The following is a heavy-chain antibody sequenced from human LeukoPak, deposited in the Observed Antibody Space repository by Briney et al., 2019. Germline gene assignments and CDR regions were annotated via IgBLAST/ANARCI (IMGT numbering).Heavy chain of an antibody. Sequence: PGGSLRLSCAASGFTFSSHAMSWVRQAPGKGLEWVANIKQDGSEKYYVDSVKGRFTISRDNAKNSLYLQMNSLRAEDTAVYYCARDSPYQQQRDAFDIWGQGTMVTVSS. CDR1: GFTFSSHA. V-gene: IGHV3-7*01. D-gene: IGHD6-13*01. CDR3: ARDSPYQQQRDAFDI. J-gene: IGHJ3*02. CDR2: IKQDGSEK.